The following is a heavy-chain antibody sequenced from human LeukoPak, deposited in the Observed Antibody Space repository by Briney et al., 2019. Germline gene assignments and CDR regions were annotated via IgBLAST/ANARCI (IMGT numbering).Heavy chain of an antibody. D-gene: IGHD5-18*01. CDR1: GFTFGDYY. CDR2: IRSQGQGGTT. Sequence: PGGSLRLSCTGSGFTFGDYYINWLRQAPGKGPEWVGFIRSQGQGGTTEYAASVKGRFTISRDDSKSIAYLQMNSLKTDDTALYYCSGHRHSFNWFDPWGQGTLVTVSS. J-gene: IGHJ5*02. V-gene: IGHV3-49*03. CDR3: SGHRHSFNWFDP.